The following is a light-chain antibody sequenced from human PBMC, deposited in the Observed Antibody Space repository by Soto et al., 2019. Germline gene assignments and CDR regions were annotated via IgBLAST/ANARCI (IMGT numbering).Light chain of an antibody. V-gene: IGLV2-14*01. CDR1: SRDVGAYNC. Sequence: QSALTQPASVSGSPGQSITISCTGSSRDVGAYNCVSWYQQHPGKAPELIIYEVSNRPSGVSNRFSGSKSGNTASLTISGLQAEDEADYYCSSYTSSSTLVFGGGTKVTVL. J-gene: IGLJ2*01. CDR3: SSYTSSSTLV. CDR2: EVS.